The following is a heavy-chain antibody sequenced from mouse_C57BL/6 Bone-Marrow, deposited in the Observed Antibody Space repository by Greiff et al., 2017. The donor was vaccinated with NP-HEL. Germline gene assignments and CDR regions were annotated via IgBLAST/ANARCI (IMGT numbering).Heavy chain of an antibody. Sequence: VQLKESGPELVKPGASVKISCKASGYSFTGYYMNWVKQSPEKSLEWIGEINPSTGGTTYNQKFKAKATLTVDKSSSTAYMQLKSLTSEDSAVYYCASNSSGYAYWGQGTLVTVSA. J-gene: IGHJ3*01. V-gene: IGHV1-42*01. D-gene: IGHD3-2*02. CDR1: GYSFTGYY. CDR2: INPSTGGT. CDR3: ASNSSGYAY.